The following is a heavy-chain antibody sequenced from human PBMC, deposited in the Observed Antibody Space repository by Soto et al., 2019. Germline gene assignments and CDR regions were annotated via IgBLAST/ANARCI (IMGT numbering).Heavy chain of an antibody. V-gene: IGHV4-39*07. CDR3: ARARLGYYYYGMDV. Sequence: PSETLSLTCTVSGGSISSNFYYWGWIRQPPGKGLQWIGNIYHRGSTNYNPSLKSPVTISVDKSKNQFSLKLSSVTAADTAVYYCARARLGYYYYGMDVWGQGTTVTVSS. D-gene: IGHD3-22*01. CDR1: GGSISSNFYY. CDR2: IYHRGST. J-gene: IGHJ6*02.